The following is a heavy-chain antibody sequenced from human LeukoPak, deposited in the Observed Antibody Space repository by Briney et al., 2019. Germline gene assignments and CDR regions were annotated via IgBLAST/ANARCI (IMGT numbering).Heavy chain of an antibody. Sequence: GGSLRLSCAASGLTLSSYEMNWVRQPPGKGLEWVSYISSSGSTIYYADSVKGRFTISRDNAKNSLCLQMNSLRAEDTAVYYCARGRNYDFWSGLFDPWGQGTLVTVSS. V-gene: IGHV3-48*03. J-gene: IGHJ5*02. CDR3: ARGRNYDFWSGLFDP. CDR2: ISSSGSTI. D-gene: IGHD3-3*01. CDR1: GLTLSSYE.